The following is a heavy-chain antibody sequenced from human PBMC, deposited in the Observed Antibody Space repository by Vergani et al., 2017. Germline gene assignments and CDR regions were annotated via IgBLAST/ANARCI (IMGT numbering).Heavy chain of an antibody. CDR1: GGSMSGYY. CDR3: ARPLRARSRVAAAGGGVGY. CDR2: INHSGST. D-gene: IGHD6-13*01. J-gene: IGHJ4*02. Sequence: QVRLQESGPGLVKPSETLSLTCSVSGGSMSGYYWSWIRQPPGKGLEWIGEINHSGSTNYNPSLKSRVTISVDTSKNQFSLKLSSVTAADTAVYYCARPLRARSRVAAAGGGVGYWGQGTLVTVSS. V-gene: IGHV4-34*01.